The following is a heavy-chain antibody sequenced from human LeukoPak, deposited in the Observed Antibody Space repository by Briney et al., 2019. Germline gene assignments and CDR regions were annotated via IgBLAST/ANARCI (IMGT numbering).Heavy chain of an antibody. Sequence: GGSLRLSCAASGFTFSSYGMHWVRQAPGKGLEWVAFIRYDGNNKYYADSVKGRFTISRDNSKNTLYLQMNSLRAEDTAVYYCARLTHDYVWGSFRLVTFDTWGQGTVVTVSS. J-gene: IGHJ3*02. CDR1: GFTFSSYG. D-gene: IGHD3-16*02. CDR3: ARLTHDYVWGSFRLVTFDT. V-gene: IGHV3-30*02. CDR2: IRYDGNNK.